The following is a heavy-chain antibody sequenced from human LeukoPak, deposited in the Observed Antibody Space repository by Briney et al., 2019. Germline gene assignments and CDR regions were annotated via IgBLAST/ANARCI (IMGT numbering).Heavy chain of an antibody. D-gene: IGHD3-22*01. Sequence: KPSETLSLTCTVSGGSILGSTYYWAWIRQPPGKGLEWIGSIYYSGSTYYNPSLKSRVTITLDTSKNQFSLKLSSVTAADTAVYYCARDRRGYYDSSGYFDYWGQGTLVTVSS. V-gene: IGHV4-39*07. CDR1: GGSILGSTYY. J-gene: IGHJ4*02. CDR2: IYYSGST. CDR3: ARDRRGYYDSSGYFDY.